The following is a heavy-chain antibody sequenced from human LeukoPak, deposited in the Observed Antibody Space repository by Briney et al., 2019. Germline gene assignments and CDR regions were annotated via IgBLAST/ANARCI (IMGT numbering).Heavy chain of an antibody. CDR1: GFTFSSYS. V-gene: IGHV3-30*04. J-gene: IGHJ3*02. D-gene: IGHD2-15*01. CDR2: ISYDGSNK. CDR3: AKASRFGYCSGGSCPDAFDI. Sequence: GQSLRLSCTASGFTFSSYSMHWVRQAPGKGLEWVAVISYDGSNKYYADSVKGRFTISRDNSKNTLYLQMNSLRAEDTAVYYCAKASRFGYCSGGSCPDAFDIWGQGTMVTVSS.